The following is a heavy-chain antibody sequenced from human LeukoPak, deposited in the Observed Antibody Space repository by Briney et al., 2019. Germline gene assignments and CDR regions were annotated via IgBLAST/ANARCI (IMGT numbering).Heavy chain of an antibody. Sequence: GASVKVSCKASGYTFTSYGISWVRQAPGQGLEWMGWISAYNGNTNYAQKLQGRVTMTTDTSTSTAYMELRSLRSDDTAVYYCARDLSGGYCSSTSCRPSGGYYGMDVWGQGTTVTVSS. CDR2: ISAYNGNT. CDR3: ARDLSGGYCSSTSCRPSGGYYGMDV. CDR1: GYTFTSYG. V-gene: IGHV1-18*01. J-gene: IGHJ6*02. D-gene: IGHD2-2*03.